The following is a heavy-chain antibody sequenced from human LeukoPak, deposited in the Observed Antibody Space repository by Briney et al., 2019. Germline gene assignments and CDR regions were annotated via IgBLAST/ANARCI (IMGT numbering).Heavy chain of an antibody. CDR3: ARWSSNYYDSSGRRFDP. CDR2: INHRGST. V-gene: IGHV4-34*01. D-gene: IGHD3-22*01. CDR1: GGSFSGYY. Sequence: PSETLSLTCAVYGGSFSGYYWSWIRQPPGKGLEWIGEINHRGSTNYNPSLKSRVTISVDTSKNQFSLKLSSVTAADTAVYYCARWSSNYYDSSGRRFDPWGQGTLVTVSS. J-gene: IGHJ5*02.